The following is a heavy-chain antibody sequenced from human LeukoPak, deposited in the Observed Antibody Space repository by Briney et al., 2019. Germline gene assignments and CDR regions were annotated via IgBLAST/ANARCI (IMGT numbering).Heavy chain of an antibody. D-gene: IGHD3-3*01. CDR2: IYSGGST. CDR3: ATSKAGIYDFWSGYPLGAFDI. Sequence: GGSLRLSCAASGFTVSSNYMSWVRQAPGKGLEWVSVIYSGGSTYYADSVKGRFTISRDNSKNTLYLQMNSLRAEDTAVYYCATSKAGIYDFWSGYPLGAFDIWGQGTIVTVSS. CDR1: GFTVSSNY. V-gene: IGHV3-53*01. J-gene: IGHJ3*02.